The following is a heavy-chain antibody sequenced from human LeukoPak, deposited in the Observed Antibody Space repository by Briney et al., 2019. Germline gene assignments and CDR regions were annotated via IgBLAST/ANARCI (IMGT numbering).Heavy chain of an antibody. D-gene: IGHD2-2*01. Sequence: PGGSLRLSCAASGFTFSSYSMNWVRQAPGKGLEWVSYISSSSSTIYYADSVKGRFTISRDNAKNSLYLQMNSLRAEDTAVYYCALGYCSSTSCPNQRIYMDVWGKGTTVTVSS. CDR2: ISSSSSTI. J-gene: IGHJ6*03. V-gene: IGHV3-48*01. CDR3: ALGYCSSTSCPNQRIYMDV. CDR1: GFTFSSYS.